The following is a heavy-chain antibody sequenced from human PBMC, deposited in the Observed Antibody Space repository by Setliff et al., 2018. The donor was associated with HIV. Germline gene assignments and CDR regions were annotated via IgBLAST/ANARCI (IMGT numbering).Heavy chain of an antibody. V-gene: IGHV1-2*06. CDR2: INPNSGGT. J-gene: IGHJ6*02. CDR1: GYTFTGYY. D-gene: IGHD3-10*01. Sequence: ASVKVSCKASGYTFTGYYMHWVRQAPVQGLEWMGRINPNSGGTNYAQKCQGRVTMTRDTSISKAYMELSRLRSDDTAVYYCAREGITMVRGLIIHYYYSGMDVWGQGTTVTVSS. CDR3: AREGITMVRGLIIHYYYSGMDV.